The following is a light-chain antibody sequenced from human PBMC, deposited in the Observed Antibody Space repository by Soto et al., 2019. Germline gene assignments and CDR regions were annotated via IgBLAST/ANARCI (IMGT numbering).Light chain of an antibody. Sequence: EIVLTQSAGTLSLSPGERATLSCRASQSVSSSYLAWYQQKPGQAPRLLIYGASSRATGVPDRFSGSGSATDFTLTISRLEPEDFAVYYCQQYHRSPITFGQGTRLEIK. CDR3: QQYHRSPIT. V-gene: IGKV3-20*01. CDR1: QSVSSSY. CDR2: GAS. J-gene: IGKJ5*01.